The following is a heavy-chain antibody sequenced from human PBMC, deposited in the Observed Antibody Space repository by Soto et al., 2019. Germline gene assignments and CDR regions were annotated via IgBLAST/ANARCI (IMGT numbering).Heavy chain of an antibody. D-gene: IGHD4-17*01. CDR3: ARDGGAVEAYGEYGTWFDY. J-gene: IGHJ4*02. Sequence: GGSLRLSCAASGFTFSSYAMHWVRQAPGKGLEWVAVISYDGSNKYYADSVKGRFTISRDNSKNTLYLQMNSLRAEDTAVYYCARDGGAVEAYGEYGTWFDYWGQGTLVTVSS. CDR1: GFTFSSYA. CDR2: ISYDGSNK. V-gene: IGHV3-30-3*01.